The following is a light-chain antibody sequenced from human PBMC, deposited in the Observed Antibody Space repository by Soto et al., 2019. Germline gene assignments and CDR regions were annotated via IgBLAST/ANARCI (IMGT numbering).Light chain of an antibody. CDR2: ETS. CDR3: QQFSAYPLT. Sequence: DIQMTQSPSTLSASVGDTVTVTCRASQSVSGWLAWYQQKPGKGPKLLIYETSNLASGVSLRFSGSGSGTQFTLTIGSLQPEDFATYHCQQFSAYPLTFGGETKVEVK. V-gene: IGKV1-5*01. J-gene: IGKJ4*01. CDR1: QSVSGW.